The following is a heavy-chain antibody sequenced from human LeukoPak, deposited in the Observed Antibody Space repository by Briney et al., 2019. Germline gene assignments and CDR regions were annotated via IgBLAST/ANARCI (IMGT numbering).Heavy chain of an antibody. CDR2: IYYSGST. V-gene: IGHV4-59*01. J-gene: IGHJ5*02. Sequence: SETLSLTCTVSGGSISSYYWSWIRQPPGKGLEGIGYIYYSGSTNYNPSLKSRVTISVDTSKNQFSLKLSSVTAADTAVYYCARVSPLGGWFDPWGQGTLVTVSS. CDR1: GGSISSYY. D-gene: IGHD3-16*01. CDR3: ARVSPLGGWFDP.